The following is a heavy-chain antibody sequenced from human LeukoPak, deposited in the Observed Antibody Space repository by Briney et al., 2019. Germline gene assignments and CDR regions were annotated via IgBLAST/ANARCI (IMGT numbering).Heavy chain of an antibody. CDR2: ISDSGNTM. CDR3: ARGTWGLDY. J-gene: IGHJ4*02. D-gene: IGHD7-27*01. CDR1: GFTFSGHS. Sequence: GGSLSLSCAASGFTFSGHSMTWIRQAPGKGLEWVSYISDSGNTMYYADSVKGRFTISRDNARNSLFLQMNSLRAEDTAVYYCARGTWGLDYWGQGTLVTVSS. V-gene: IGHV3-11*01.